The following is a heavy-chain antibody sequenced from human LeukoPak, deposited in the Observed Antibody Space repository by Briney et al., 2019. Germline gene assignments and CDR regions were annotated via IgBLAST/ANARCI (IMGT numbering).Heavy chain of an antibody. CDR2: ISYDGSNI. CDR1: GFTFSHYA. J-gene: IGHJ4*02. Sequence: GGSLRLSCAASGFTFSHYAMHWVRQAPGKGLDWVSLISYDGSNIYYADSVKGRFTISRDNSKNTLYLQMNSLRAEDTAVYYCAKDSGGTHYYDSSAYGRTNHLYYWGQGTLIAVSS. D-gene: IGHD3-22*01. V-gene: IGHV3-30*18. CDR3: AKDSGGTHYYDSSAYGRTNHLYY.